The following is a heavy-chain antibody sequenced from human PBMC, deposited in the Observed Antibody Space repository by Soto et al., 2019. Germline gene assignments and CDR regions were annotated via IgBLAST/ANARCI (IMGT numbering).Heavy chain of an antibody. CDR1: GGSISSGGYY. D-gene: IGHD3-9*01. Sequence: QVQLQESGPGLVKPSQTLSLTCTVSGGSISSGGYYWSWIRQHPGKGLEWIGYIYYSGSTYYNPSLKRRVTISVDTSKNQFSLKLSSVTAADTAVYYCASGYYDIVTGDGPYFDYWGQGTLVTVAS. CDR2: IYYSGST. J-gene: IGHJ4*02. CDR3: ASGYYDIVTGDGPYFDY. V-gene: IGHV4-31*03.